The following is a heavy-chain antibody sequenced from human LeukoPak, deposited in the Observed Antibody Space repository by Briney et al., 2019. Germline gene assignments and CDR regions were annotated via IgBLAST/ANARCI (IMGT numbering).Heavy chain of an antibody. V-gene: IGHV1-18*01. CDR1: GYTFTSYG. CDR3: ARDKEGSDWYPLFDY. CDR2: ISTYNGNT. Sequence: GASVKVSCEASGYTFTSYGISWVRQAPGQGLEWMGWISTYNGNTNSAQKLQGRVTMTTDTSTSTAYMELRSLRSDDTAVYYCARDKEGSDWYPLFDYWGQGTLVTVSS. D-gene: IGHD6-19*01. J-gene: IGHJ4*02.